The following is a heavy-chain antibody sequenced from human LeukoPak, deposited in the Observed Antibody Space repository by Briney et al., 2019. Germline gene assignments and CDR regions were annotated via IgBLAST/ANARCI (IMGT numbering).Heavy chain of an antibody. CDR1: GYTFSSYD. V-gene: IGHV1-8*01. J-gene: IGHJ4*02. CDR3: AKYKSGDYFDAGKRYYFDQ. CDR2: MNATSGKT. D-gene: IGHD3-9*01. Sequence: ASVKVSCKATGYTFSSYDINWVRQAPGQGLDWMGWMNATSGKTGQAQKFQGRITMTRDTSISTAYMELSSLRPEDTAVYYCAKYKSGDYFDAGKRYYFDQWGQGTPVTVSS.